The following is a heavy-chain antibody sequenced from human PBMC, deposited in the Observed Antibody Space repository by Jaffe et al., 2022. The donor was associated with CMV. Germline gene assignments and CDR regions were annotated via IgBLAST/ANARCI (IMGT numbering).Heavy chain of an antibody. Sequence: EVQLVESGGGLVQPGGSLRLSCAASGFTFSSYWMSWVRQAPGKGLEWVANIKQDGSEKYYVDSVKGRFTISRDNAKNSLYLQMNSLRAEDTAVYYCARARSSVVSDYYYYMDVWGKGTTVTVSS. CDR1: GFTFSSYW. V-gene: IGHV3-7*03. J-gene: IGHJ6*03. CDR3: ARARSSVVSDYYYYMDV. D-gene: IGHD6-19*01. CDR2: IKQDGSEK.